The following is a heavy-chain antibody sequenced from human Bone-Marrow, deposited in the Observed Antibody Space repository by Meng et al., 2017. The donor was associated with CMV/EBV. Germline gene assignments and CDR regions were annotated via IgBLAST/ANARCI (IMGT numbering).Heavy chain of an antibody. Sequence: SETLSLTCTVSGYSISSGYYWGWIRQPPGKGLEWIGSIYHSGSTYYNPSLKSRVTISVDTSKNQFSLKLSSVTAADTAVYYCARESSGGTHYFDYWGQGPLVTVYS. CDR2: IYHSGST. J-gene: IGHJ4*02. V-gene: IGHV4-38-2*02. CDR3: ARESSGGTHYFDY. CDR1: GYSISSGYY. D-gene: IGHD2-15*01.